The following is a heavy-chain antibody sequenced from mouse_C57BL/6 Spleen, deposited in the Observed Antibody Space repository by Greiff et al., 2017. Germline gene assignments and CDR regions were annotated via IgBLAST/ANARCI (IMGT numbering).Heavy chain of an antibody. V-gene: IGHV5-17*01. D-gene: IGHD1-1*01. J-gene: IGHJ1*03. CDR1: GFTFSDYG. CDR3: ARSGDYYGSSHWYFDV. Sequence: EVQLVESGGGLVKPGGSLKLSCAASGFTFSDYGMHWVRQAPEKGLEWVAYISSGSSTIYYADTVKGRFTISRDNAKNTLFLQMTSLRSEDTAMYYCARSGDYYGSSHWYFDVWGTGTTVTVAS. CDR2: ISSGSSTI.